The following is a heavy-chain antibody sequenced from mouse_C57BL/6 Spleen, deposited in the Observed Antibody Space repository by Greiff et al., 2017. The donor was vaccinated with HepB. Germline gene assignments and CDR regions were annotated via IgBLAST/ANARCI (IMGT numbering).Heavy chain of an antibody. CDR1: GFTFSDYY. V-gene: IGHV5-16*01. CDR2: INYDGSST. Sequence: EVMLVESEGGLVQPGSSMKLSCTASGFTFSDYYMAWVRQVPEKGLEWVANINYDGSSTYYLDSLKSRFIISRDNAKNILYLQMSSLKSEDTATYYCARDGDGYGFAYWGQGTLVTVSA. D-gene: IGHD2-2*01. J-gene: IGHJ3*01. CDR3: ARDGDGYGFAY.